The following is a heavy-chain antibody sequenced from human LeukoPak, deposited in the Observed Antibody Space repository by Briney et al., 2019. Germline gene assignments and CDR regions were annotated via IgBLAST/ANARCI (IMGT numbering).Heavy chain of an antibody. CDR2: ISSSSSYI. V-gene: IGHV3-21*01. J-gene: IGHJ6*03. CDR3: ASARAAMAANYMDV. Sequence: PGGSLRLSCAASGFTFSSYSMNWVRQAPGKGLEWVSSISSSSSYIYYADSVKGRFTISRDNAKNSLYLQMNSLRAEDTAVYYCASARAAMAANYMDVWGKGTTVTVSS. CDR1: GFTFSSYS. D-gene: IGHD6-13*01.